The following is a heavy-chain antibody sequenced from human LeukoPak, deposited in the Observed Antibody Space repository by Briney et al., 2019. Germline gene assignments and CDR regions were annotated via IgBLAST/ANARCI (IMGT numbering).Heavy chain of an antibody. CDR1: GFTFSSYG. V-gene: IGHV3-30*02. J-gene: IGHJ4*02. D-gene: IGHD6-13*01. CDR3: ANRHSSSWYQFDY. CDR2: IRYDGINK. Sequence: PGXSLRLSCAASGFTFSSYGMHWVRQAPGKGVEWVAFIRYDGINKYYPASVKCRFTISRDNSKNTLYLQMNSLRAEDTAVYYCANRHSSSWYQFDYWGQGTLVTVSS.